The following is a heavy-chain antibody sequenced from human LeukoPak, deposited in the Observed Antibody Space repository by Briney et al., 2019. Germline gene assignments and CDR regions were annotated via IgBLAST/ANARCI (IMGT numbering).Heavy chain of an antibody. V-gene: IGHV1-69*04. D-gene: IGHD4-11*01. Sequence: SVKVSCKASGGTFSSYAISWVRQAPGQGLEWMGRIIPILGIANYAQKFQGRVTITADKSTSAAYMELSSLRSEDTAVYYCARETTVTAPFDYWGQGTLVTVSS. CDR2: IIPILGIA. CDR3: ARETTVTAPFDY. CDR1: GGTFSSYA. J-gene: IGHJ4*02.